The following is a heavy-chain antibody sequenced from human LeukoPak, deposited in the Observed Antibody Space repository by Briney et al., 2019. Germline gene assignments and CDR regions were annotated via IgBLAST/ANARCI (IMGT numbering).Heavy chain of an antibody. CDR2: INYSGST. CDR3: ARDYPDSSGYPNNWFDP. D-gene: IGHD3-22*01. J-gene: IGHJ5*02. V-gene: IGHV4-59*01. Sequence: SETLSLTCTVSGGSISSYYWSWIRQPPGKGLEWMGYINYSGSTNYNPSLKSRVTISVDTSKNQFSLKLSSVTAADTAVYYCARDYPDSSGYPNNWFDPWGQGTLVTVSS. CDR1: GGSISSYY.